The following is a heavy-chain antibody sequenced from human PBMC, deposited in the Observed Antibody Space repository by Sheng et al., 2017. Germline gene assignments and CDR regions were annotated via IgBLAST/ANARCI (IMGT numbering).Heavy chain of an antibody. CDR2: ISYDGSNK. CDR1: GFTFSSYA. CDR3: ARGNPMYSGSLDAFDI. J-gene: IGHJ3*02. Sequence: QVQLVESGGGVVQPGRSLRLSCAASGFTFSSYAMHWVRQAPGKGLEWVAVISYDGSNKYYADSVKGRFTISRDNSKNTLYLQMNSLRAEDTAVYYCARGNPMYSGSLDAFDIWGQGTMVTVSS. V-gene: IGHV3-30-3*01. D-gene: IGHD1-26*01.